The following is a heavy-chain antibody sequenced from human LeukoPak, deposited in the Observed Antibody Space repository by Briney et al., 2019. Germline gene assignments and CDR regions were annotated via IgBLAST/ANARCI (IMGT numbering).Heavy chain of an antibody. CDR1: EYTLTSYA. CDR2: INAGNGNT. D-gene: IGHD1-7*01. CDR3: ARFELRGYYGMDV. V-gene: IGHV1-3*01. Sequence: ASVKVSCKASEYTLTSYAMHWVRQAPGQRLEWMGWINAGNGNTKYSQKFQGRVTITRDTSASTAYMELSSLRSEDTAVYYCARFELRGYYGMDVWGQGTTVTVSS. J-gene: IGHJ6*02.